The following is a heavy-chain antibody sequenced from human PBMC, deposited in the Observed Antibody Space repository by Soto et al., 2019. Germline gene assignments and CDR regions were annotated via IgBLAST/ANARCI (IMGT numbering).Heavy chain of an antibody. D-gene: IGHD6-13*01. V-gene: IGHV5-10-1*01. CDR2: IDPSDSYT. CDR1: GYSFTSYW. Sequence: RGESLKISCKGSGYSFTSYWISWVRQMPGKGLEWMGRIDPSDSYTNYSPSFQGHVTISADKSISTAYLQWSSLKASDTAMYYCARHGGVAAAAPGNWFDPWGQGTLVTV. CDR3: ARHGGVAAAAPGNWFDP. J-gene: IGHJ5*02.